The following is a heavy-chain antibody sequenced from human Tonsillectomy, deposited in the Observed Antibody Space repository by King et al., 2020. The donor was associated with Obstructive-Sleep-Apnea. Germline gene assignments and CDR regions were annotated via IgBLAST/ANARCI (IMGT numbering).Heavy chain of an antibody. J-gene: IGHJ3*01. D-gene: IGHD6-13*01. CDR1: GFSLSTSGVG. CDR3: ATRREGSSWYFLDAFDV. V-gene: IGHV2-5*01. CDR2: IYWNDDK. Sequence: ITLKESGPTLVKPTETLTLTCSFSGFSLSTSGVGVGWIRQPPGKALEWLALIYWNDDKRYWPSLKNRLSITKDTSKNQVVLKMTNMDAVDTGTYFCATRREGSSWYFLDAFDVWGQGTMVTVSS.